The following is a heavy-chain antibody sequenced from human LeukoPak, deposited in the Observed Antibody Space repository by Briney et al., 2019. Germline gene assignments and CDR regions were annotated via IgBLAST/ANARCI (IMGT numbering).Heavy chain of an antibody. CDR2: IVVGSGNT. V-gene: IGHV1-58*01. D-gene: IGHD3-22*01. Sequence: SVKVSCKASGFTFTSSAVQWVRQARGQRLEWIGWIVVGSGNTNYAQKFQERVTITRDMSTSIAYMELSSLRSEDTAVYYCAADRGSRNYYDSSGYYYRGMDYWGQGTLVTVSS. CDR1: GFTFTSSA. J-gene: IGHJ4*02. CDR3: AADRGSRNYYDSSGYYYRGMDY.